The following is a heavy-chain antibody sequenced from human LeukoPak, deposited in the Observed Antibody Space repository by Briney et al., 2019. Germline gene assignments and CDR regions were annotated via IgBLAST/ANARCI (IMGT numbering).Heavy chain of an antibody. Sequence: PGGSLRLSCAASGFTFSSYSMNWVRQAPGKGLEWVSYISSSSSTIYYADSVKGRFTISRDNAKNSLYLQMNSLRDEDTALYYCAREDCSSTSCKGGFDYWGQGTLVTVSS. CDR2: ISSSSSTI. CDR3: AREDCSSTSCKGGFDY. V-gene: IGHV3-48*02. J-gene: IGHJ4*02. CDR1: GFTFSSYS. D-gene: IGHD2-2*01.